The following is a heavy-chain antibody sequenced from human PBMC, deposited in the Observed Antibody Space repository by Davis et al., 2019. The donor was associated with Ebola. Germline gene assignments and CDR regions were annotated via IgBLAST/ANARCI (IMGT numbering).Heavy chain of an antibody. CDR2: ISYDGSNK. CDR3: AKNTAMVS. J-gene: IGHJ4*02. CDR1: GFTFSSYG. D-gene: IGHD5-18*01. V-gene: IGHV3-30*18. Sequence: GGSLRLSCAAPGFTFSSYGMHWVRQAPGKGLEWVAVISYDGSNKYYADSVKGRFTISRDNSKNTLYLQMNSLRAEDTAVYYCAKNTAMVSWGQGTLVTVSS.